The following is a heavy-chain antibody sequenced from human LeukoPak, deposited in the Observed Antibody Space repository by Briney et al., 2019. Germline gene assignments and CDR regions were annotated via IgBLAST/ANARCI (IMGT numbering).Heavy chain of an antibody. D-gene: IGHD4-17*01. V-gene: IGHV4-39*07. CDR3: ARARYYYGDYFFDY. Sequence: SETLSLTCTVSGGSVSSGSYYWSWIRQPPGKGLEWIGEINHSGSTNYNPSLKSRVTISVDTSKNQFSLKLSSVTAADTAVYYCARARYYYGDYFFDYWGQGTLVTVSS. J-gene: IGHJ4*02. CDR2: INHSGST. CDR1: GGSVSSGSYY.